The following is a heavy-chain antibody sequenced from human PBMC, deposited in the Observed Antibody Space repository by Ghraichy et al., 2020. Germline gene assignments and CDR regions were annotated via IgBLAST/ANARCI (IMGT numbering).Heavy chain of an antibody. J-gene: IGHJ4*02. CDR1: GFTFSSYW. D-gene: IGHD3-10*01. V-gene: IGHV3-7*01. CDR2: IKQDGSEK. Sequence: GGSLRLSCAASGFTFSSYWMSWVRQAPGKGLEWVANIKQDGSEKYYVDSVKGRFTISRDNAKNSLYLQMNSLRAEDTAVYYCAREYGSGSYYPFDYWGQGTLVTVSS. CDR3: AREYGSGSYYPFDY.